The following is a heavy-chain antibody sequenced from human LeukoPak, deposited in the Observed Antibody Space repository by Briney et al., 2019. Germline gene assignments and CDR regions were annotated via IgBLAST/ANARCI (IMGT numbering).Heavy chain of an antibody. CDR1: GFTFSSYS. CDR2: ISSSSSYI. Sequence: GGSLRLSCAASGFTFSSYSMNWVRQAPGKGLEWVSSISSSSSYIYYADSVKGRFTISRDNAKNSLYLQMNSLRAEDTAVYYCARVIAVAGTGFDYWGQGTLVTVSS. J-gene: IGHJ4*02. CDR3: ARVIAVAGTGFDY. D-gene: IGHD6-19*01. V-gene: IGHV3-21*01.